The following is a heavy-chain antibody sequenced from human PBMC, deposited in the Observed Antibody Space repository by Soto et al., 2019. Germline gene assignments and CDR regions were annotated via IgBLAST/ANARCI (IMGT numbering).Heavy chain of an antibody. CDR1: GFTFSSYS. J-gene: IGHJ4*02. CDR3: ARDGTSIGYCSSTSCYSN. CDR2: ISSSSSYI. V-gene: IGHV3-21*01. Sequence: PGGSLRLSCAASGFTFSSYSMNWVRQAPGKGLGWVSSISSSSSYIYYADSVKGRFTISRDNAKNSLYLQMNSLRAEDTAVYYCARDGTSIGYCSSTSCYSNWGQGTLVTVSS. D-gene: IGHD2-2*01.